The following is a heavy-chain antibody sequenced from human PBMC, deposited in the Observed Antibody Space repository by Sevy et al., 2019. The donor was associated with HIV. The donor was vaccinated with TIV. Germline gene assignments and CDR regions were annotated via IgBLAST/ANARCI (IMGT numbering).Heavy chain of an antibody. Sequence: ASVKVSCKASGYTFTSYGISWVRQAPGQGLEWMGWISAYNGNTNYAQKLQGRVTMTTDTSTSTAYMELRSLRSDDTAVYYCAREVHCSSTSCYLKIYYYYGMDVWGQGTTVTVSS. CDR1: GYTFTSYG. J-gene: IGHJ6*02. CDR2: ISAYNGNT. V-gene: IGHV1-18*04. CDR3: AREVHCSSTSCYLKIYYYYGMDV. D-gene: IGHD2-2*01.